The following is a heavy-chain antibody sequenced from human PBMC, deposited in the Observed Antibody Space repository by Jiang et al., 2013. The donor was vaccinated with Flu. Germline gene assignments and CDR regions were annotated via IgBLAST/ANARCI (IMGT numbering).Heavy chain of an antibody. CDR2: IYYSGST. J-gene: IGHJ4*02. D-gene: IGHD2-21*02. CDR3: ARHRVTLRTFDY. Sequence: SSSSYYWGVDPPAPTGRGLEWIGSIYYSGSTYYNPSLKSRVTISVDTSKNQFSLKLSSVTAADTAVYYCARHRVTLRTFDYWGQGTLVTVSS. CDR1: SSSSYY. V-gene: IGHV4-39*01.